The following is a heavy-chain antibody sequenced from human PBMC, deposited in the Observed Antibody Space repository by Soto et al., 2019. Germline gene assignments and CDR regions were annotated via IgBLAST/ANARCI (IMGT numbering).Heavy chain of an antibody. CDR1: GFTFSSYS. D-gene: IGHD3-10*01. V-gene: IGHV3-48*01. CDR2: ISSSSSTI. CDR3: ARRGTYGSGSYEVGY. J-gene: IGHJ4*02. Sequence: EVQLVESGGGLVQPGGSLSLSCAASGFTFSSYSMNWVRQAPGKGLEWVSYISSSSSTINYADSVKGRFTISRDNAKNSLYLQMNSLTAEDTAVYYCARRGTYGSGSYEVGYWGQGTLVTVSS.